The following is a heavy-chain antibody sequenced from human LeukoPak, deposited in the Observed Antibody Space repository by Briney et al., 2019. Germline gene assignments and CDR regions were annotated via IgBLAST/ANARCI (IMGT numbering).Heavy chain of an antibody. V-gene: IGHV3-53*01. D-gene: IGHD4-17*01. Sequence: PGGPLRLSGAASGFTVTTTYINWVRQAPGKGLEWVSTLYRGGSTHYTDSVKGRFTISRDTSKNTLYLQMNSLRAEDAAVYYCTTSDNGDQFNYWGQGTLVTVSS. CDR2: LYRGGST. CDR1: GFTVTTTY. J-gene: IGHJ4*02. CDR3: TTSDNGDQFNY.